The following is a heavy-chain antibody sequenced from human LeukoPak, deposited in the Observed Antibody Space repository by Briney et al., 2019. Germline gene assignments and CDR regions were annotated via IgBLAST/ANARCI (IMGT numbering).Heavy chain of an antibody. D-gene: IGHD3-22*01. CDR3: ARDYDSSGYDFDY. V-gene: IGHV1-69*05. CDR2: IIPNFSTA. CDR1: GGTFSSYA. J-gene: IGHJ4*02. Sequence: SVKVSCKASGGTFSSYAISWVRQAPGQGLEWMGGIIPNFSTANYAQKFQGRVTITTDESTSTAYMELSSLRSEDTAVYYCARDYDSSGYDFDYWGQGTLVTVSS.